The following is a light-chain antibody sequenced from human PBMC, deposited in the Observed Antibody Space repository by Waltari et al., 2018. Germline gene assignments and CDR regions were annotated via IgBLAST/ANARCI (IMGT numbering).Light chain of an antibody. J-gene: IGKJ4*01. CDR2: NAS. Sequence: EIVSTQSPATLSSSPGERATLSCRASQSVDTYFAWYQHKPGQVPRLPIYNASNRATGIPARFSGSGSGADFTLIISSLEPEDFAVYCCRQRSNWPLTFGGGTKVEIE. CDR1: QSVDTY. V-gene: IGKV3-11*01. CDR3: RQRSNWPLT.